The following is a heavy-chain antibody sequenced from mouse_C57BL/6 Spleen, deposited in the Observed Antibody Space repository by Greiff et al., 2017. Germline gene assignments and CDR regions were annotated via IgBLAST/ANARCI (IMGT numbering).Heavy chain of an antibody. V-gene: IGHV5-17*01. D-gene: IGHD1-1*01. CDR3: ARDGSSPYYFDY. CDR2: ISSGSSTI. CDR1: GFTFSDYG. J-gene: IGHJ2*01. Sequence: EVMLVESGGGLVKPGGSLKLSCAASGFTFSDYGMPWVRQAPEKGLEWVAYISSGSSTISYADTVKGRFTISRDNAKNTLFLQMTSLRSEDTAMYYCARDGSSPYYFDYWGQGTTLTVSS.